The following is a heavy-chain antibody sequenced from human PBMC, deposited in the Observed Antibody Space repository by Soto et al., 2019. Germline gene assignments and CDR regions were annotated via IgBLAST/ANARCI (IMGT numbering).Heavy chain of an antibody. CDR3: ARPLGALQTYSFHY. V-gene: IGHV5-51*01. D-gene: IGHD3-3*02. CDR2: IDPGDSDT. J-gene: IGHJ4*01. CDR1: GYSFTNYW. Sequence: GESLKISCQGSGYSFTNYWIGWVRQMPGKGLEWMGIIDPGDSDTRYSPSFQGQVTISADKSISTAYLQWSSLRASDTAMYYCARPLGALQTYSFHYWGQGTLVTVSS.